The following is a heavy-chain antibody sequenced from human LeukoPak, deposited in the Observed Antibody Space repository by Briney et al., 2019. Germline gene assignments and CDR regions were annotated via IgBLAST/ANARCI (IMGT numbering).Heavy chain of an antibody. D-gene: IGHD3-22*01. J-gene: IGHJ4*02. V-gene: IGHV4-4*07. CDR1: GGSISSYY. CDR2: IYSGGST. Sequence: NPSETLFLTCAVSGGSISSYYWSWIRQPAGKGLEWVGSIYSGGSTNYNPSLKSRVTMSADTSNNTVSLQLSSVTAADTAVYYCATELMAVDSSGYFYVLAYWAKGTRV. CDR3: ATELMAVDSSGYFYVLAY.